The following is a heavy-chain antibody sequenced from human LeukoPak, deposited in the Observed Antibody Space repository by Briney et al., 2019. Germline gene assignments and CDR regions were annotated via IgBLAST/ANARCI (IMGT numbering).Heavy chain of an antibody. D-gene: IGHD4-17*01. CDR2: IRDDGTQR. Sequence: HPGGSLRLSCAASGFTFNKHGVHWVRQAPGKGPEWVAVIRDDGTQRYYGDSVKGRFTISRDNSKSILYLQTNSLTAEDTAVYYCVKEADQSVRYFDYWGQGTLVTVSS. V-gene: IGHV3-30*02. CDR1: GFTFNKHG. J-gene: IGHJ4*02. CDR3: VKEADQSVRYFDY.